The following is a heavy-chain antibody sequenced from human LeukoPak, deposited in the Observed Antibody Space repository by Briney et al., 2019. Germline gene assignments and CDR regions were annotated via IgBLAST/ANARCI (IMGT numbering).Heavy chain of an antibody. CDR1: GFTFSNCA. V-gene: IGHV3-11*03. CDR3: ARRYTGYGILDY. J-gene: IGHJ4*02. Sequence: GGSLRLSCAASGFTFSNCAMSWVRQAPGKGLEWVSYISDSSSYTDYADSVKGRFTISRDNSKNSLYLQMNSLRAEDTAVYYCARRYTGYGILDYWGQGTLVTVSS. CDR2: ISDSSSYT. D-gene: IGHD5-12*01.